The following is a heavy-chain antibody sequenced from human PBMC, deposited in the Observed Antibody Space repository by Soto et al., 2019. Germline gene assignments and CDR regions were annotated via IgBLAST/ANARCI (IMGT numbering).Heavy chain of an antibody. CDR1: GYTFTGYY. CDR2: LNPDTGGA. D-gene: IGHD2-15*01. CDR3: ARAVGRDGSSCYRGGYDY. Sequence: QVQLVQSGAEGKKSGASVKVSCKASGYTFTGYYIHWVRQAPGQGLEWMGWLNPDTGGADYTQKLQGWGTMTRDTSIRTAYMELSSMKTDDLAVYYCARAVGRDGSSCYRGGYDYWGQGTLVTVSS. J-gene: IGHJ4*02. V-gene: IGHV1-2*04.